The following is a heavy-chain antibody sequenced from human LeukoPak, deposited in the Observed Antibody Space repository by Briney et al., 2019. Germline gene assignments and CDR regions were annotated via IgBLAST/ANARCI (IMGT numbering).Heavy chain of an antibody. J-gene: IGHJ6*04. Sequence: GGSLRLSCAASGFTFDDYAMHWVRQAPGKGLEWVSLISWDGGSTYYADSVKGRFTISRDNSKNSLYLQMNSLRAEDTALYYCAKTPQPYYDILTGASDYGMDVWGKGTTVTASS. D-gene: IGHD3-9*01. CDR3: AKTPQPYYDILTGASDYGMDV. V-gene: IGHV3-43D*04. CDR1: GFTFDDYA. CDR2: ISWDGGST.